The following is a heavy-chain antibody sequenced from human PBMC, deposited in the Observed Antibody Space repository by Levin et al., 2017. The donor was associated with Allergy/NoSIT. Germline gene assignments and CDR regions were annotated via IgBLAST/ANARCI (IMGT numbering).Heavy chain of an antibody. D-gene: IGHD6-13*01. CDR3: ARFIGAAAGDY. CDR1: GYSISSGYY. V-gene: IGHV4-38-2*01. J-gene: IGHJ4*02. CDR2: IYHSGST. Sequence: SQTLSLTCAVSGYSISSGYYWGWIRQPPGKGLEWIGSIYHSGSTYYNPSLKSRVTISVDTSKNQFSLKLSSVTAADTAVYYCARFIGAAAGDYWGQGTLVTVSS.